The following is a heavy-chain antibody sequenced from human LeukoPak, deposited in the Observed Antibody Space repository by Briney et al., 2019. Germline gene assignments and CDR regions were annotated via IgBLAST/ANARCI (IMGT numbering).Heavy chain of an antibody. D-gene: IGHD6-19*01. V-gene: IGHV3-66*01. J-gene: IGHJ4*02. CDR3: ARVYQWLVTYYFDY. CDR2: IYSGGST. Sequence: GGSLRLSCAASGFTVSSNYMSWVRQAPGKGLEWVSVIYSGGSTYYADSVKGRFTISRDNSKNTLYLQMNSLRAEDTAVYYCARVYQWLVTYYFDYWGQGTLVTVSS. CDR1: GFTVSSNY.